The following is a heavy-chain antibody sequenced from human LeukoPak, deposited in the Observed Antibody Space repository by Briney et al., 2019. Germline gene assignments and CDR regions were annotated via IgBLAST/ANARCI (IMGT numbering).Heavy chain of an antibody. CDR3: ARRHSSSSANWFDP. J-gene: IGHJ5*02. CDR1: GGTFSSYA. CDR2: IIPILGIA. D-gene: IGHD6-6*01. Sequence: GASVKVSCKASGGTFSSYAISWVRQAPGQGLEWMGRIIPILGIANYAQKFQGRVTITADKSTSTAYMELSSLRSEATAVYYCARRHSSSSANWFDPWGQGTLVTVSS. V-gene: IGHV1-69*04.